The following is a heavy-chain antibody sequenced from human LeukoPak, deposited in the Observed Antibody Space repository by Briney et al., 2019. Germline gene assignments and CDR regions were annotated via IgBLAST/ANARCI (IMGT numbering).Heavy chain of an antibody. CDR2: ISYDGSNK. Sequence: GRSLRLSCAASGFTFSSYGMHWVRQAPGKGLEWVAVISYDGSNKYYADSVKGRFTISRDNSKNTLYLQMNSLRAEDTAVYYCASRYCYSTNCSFYWGQGTLVTVSS. J-gene: IGHJ4*02. CDR1: GFTFSSYG. V-gene: IGHV3-30*03. D-gene: IGHD2-2*01. CDR3: ASRYCYSTNCSFY.